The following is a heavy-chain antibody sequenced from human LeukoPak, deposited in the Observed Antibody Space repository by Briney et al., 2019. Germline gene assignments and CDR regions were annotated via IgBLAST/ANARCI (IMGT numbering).Heavy chain of an antibody. CDR1: GGSISSYY. CDR3: AREAYYYDSSGYYYYYYMDV. CDR2: IYYSGST. Sequence: SETLSLTCTVSGGSISSYYWSWIRQPPGKVLEWIGYIYYSGSTNYNPSLKSRVTISVDTSKNQFSLKLSSVTAADTAVYYCAREAYYYDSSGYYYYYYMDVWGKGTTVTVSS. D-gene: IGHD3-22*01. V-gene: IGHV4-59*01. J-gene: IGHJ6*03.